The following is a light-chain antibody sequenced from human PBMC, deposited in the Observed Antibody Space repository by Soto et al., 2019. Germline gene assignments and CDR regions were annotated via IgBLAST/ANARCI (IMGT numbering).Light chain of an antibody. Sequence: DSQMTQSPSSLSASVGDRVTISCRASHDISNYLAWYQQKPGEVPNLLVYAASTLQSGVPSRFSGSGSGTDFTLTISSLQPEDVATYYCQRYKSASTFGPGTRLEIK. V-gene: IGKV1-27*01. CDR2: AAS. J-gene: IGKJ5*01. CDR3: QRYKSAST. CDR1: HDISNY.